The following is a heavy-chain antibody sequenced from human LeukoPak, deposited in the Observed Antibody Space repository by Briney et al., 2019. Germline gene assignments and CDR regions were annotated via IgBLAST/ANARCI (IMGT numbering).Heavy chain of an antibody. J-gene: IGHJ4*02. CDR2: ISGSGGST. CDR1: GFTFSSYA. Sequence: GGSLRLSCAASGFTFSSYAMSWVRQAPGKGLEWVSAISGSGGSTYYADSVKGRFTISRDNSKNTLYLQINSLRAEDTAVYYCAKGRLLGGSGSPRDYWGQGTLVTVSS. D-gene: IGHD3-10*01. V-gene: IGHV3-23*01. CDR3: AKGRLLGGSGSPRDY.